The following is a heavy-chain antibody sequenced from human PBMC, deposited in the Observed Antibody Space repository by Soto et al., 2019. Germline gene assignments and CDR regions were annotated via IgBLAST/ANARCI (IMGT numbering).Heavy chain of an antibody. CDR2: IYYSGST. V-gene: IGHV4-59*01. CDR1: GGSISSYY. D-gene: IGHD2-2*01. J-gene: IGHJ6*03. Sequence: SETLSLTCTVSGGSISSYYWSWIRQPPGKGLEWIGYIYYSGSTNYNPSLKSRVTISVDTSKNQFSLKLSSVTAADTAVYFCARGVPPRLDYYYYYYMDVWGKGTTVTVSS. CDR3: ARGVPPRLDYYYYYYMDV.